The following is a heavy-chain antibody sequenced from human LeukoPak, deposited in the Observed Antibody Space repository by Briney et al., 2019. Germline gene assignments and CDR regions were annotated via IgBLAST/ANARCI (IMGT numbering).Heavy chain of an antibody. D-gene: IGHD6-19*01. CDR1: GGSISSSNW. J-gene: IGHJ4*02. CDR2: IYHSGST. CDR3: ARLSVAGTINYFDY. V-gene: IGHV4-4*02. Sequence: PSETLSLTCAVSGGSISSSNWWSWVRQPPGKGLEWIGEIYHSGSTSYNPSLKSRVTISVDKSKNQFSLKLSSVTAADTAVYYCARLSVAGTINYFDYWGQGTLVTVSS.